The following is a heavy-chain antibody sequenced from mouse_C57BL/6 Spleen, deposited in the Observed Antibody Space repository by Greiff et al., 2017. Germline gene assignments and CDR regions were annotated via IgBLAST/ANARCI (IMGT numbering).Heavy chain of an antibody. J-gene: IGHJ4*01. CDR3: ARSYYGNYGRYYAMDY. D-gene: IGHD2-10*01. CDR2: INPNNGGT. CDR1: GYTFTDYY. V-gene: IGHV1-26*01. Sequence: VQLQQSGPELVKPGASVKISCKASGYTFTDYYMNWVKQSHGKSLEWIGDINPNNGGTSYNQKFKGKATLTVDKSSTTAYMELRSLTSEDSAVYYCARSYYGNYGRYYAMDYWGQGTSVTVSS.